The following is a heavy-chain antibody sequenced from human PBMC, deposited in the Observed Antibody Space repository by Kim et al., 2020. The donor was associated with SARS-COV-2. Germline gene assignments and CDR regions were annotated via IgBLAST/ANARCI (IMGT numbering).Heavy chain of an antibody. V-gene: IGHV4-34*01. D-gene: IGHD3-10*01. CDR3: ARGYYGSGTYLEY. Sequence: YNPSLESRVTISVDTSKNPFSLKLSSVTAADTAVYYCARGYYGSGTYLEYWGQGTLVTVSS. J-gene: IGHJ4*02.